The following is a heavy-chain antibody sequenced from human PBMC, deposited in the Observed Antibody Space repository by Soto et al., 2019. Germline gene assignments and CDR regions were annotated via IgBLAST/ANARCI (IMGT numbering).Heavy chain of an antibody. Sequence: SETLSLTCTVSGGSVSSGSYYWSWIRQPPGKGLEWIGYIYYSGSTYYNPSLKSRVTTSVDTSKNQFSLKLSSVTAADTAVYYCARERPDGSRLDPWGQGTLVTVSS. D-gene: IGHD6-13*01. CDR1: GGSVSSGSYY. V-gene: IGHV4-30-4*01. CDR3: ARERPDGSRLDP. CDR2: IYYSGST. J-gene: IGHJ5*02.